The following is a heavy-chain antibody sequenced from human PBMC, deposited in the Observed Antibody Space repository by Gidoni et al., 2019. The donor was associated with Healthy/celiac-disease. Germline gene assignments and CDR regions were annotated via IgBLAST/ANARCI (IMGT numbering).Heavy chain of an antibody. V-gene: IGHV5-51*01. J-gene: IGHJ4*02. Sequence: EVQLVQSGAEVKKPGESLKISCKGSGYSFTSYWIGWVRQMPGKGLEWMGIIYPGDSDTRYSPSFQGQVTISADKSISTAYLQWSSLKASDTAMYYCARTQYDILTGYYAYFDYWGQGTLVTVSS. CDR3: ARTQYDILTGYYAYFDY. D-gene: IGHD3-9*01. CDR1: GYSFTSYW. CDR2: IYPGDSDT.